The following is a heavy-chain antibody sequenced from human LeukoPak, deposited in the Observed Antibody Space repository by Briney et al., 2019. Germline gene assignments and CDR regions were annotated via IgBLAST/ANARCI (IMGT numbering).Heavy chain of an antibody. J-gene: IGHJ4*02. CDR2: INPNSGGT. CDR1: GYTFTGYY. V-gene: IGHV1-2*02. D-gene: IGHD6-13*01. Sequence: ASVKVSCTASGYTFTGYYMHWVRQAPGQGLEWMGWINPNSGGTNYAQKFQGRVTMTRDTSISTAYMELSRLRSDDTAVYYCARDEAAAADFYFDYWGQGTLVTVSS. CDR3: ARDEAAAADFYFDY.